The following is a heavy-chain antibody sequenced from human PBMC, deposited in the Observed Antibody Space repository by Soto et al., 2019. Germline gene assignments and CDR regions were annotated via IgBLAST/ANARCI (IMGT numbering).Heavy chain of an antibody. CDR1: GFTFSNCW. J-gene: IGHJ4*02. CDR2: IKSKIAGGRT. D-gene: IGHD2-15*01. V-gene: IGHV3-15*01. Sequence: EVQLVESGGGLVKPGGSLRLSWAASGFTFSNCWMSWVRQAPGKGLEWVGRIKSKIAGGRTDYSAPVKGRFPISRDAYQDNLYLQIHTVKKDSTALSYCATDSTQALCDGATCYSPQTKIHASWGQGTLVSVSS. CDR3: ATDSTQALCDGATCYSPQTKIHAS.